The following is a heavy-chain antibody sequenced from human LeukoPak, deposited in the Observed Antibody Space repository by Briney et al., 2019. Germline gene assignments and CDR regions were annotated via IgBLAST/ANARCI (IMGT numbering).Heavy chain of an antibody. V-gene: IGHV3-74*01. CDR1: GFTFSNYW. J-gene: IGHJ4*02. D-gene: IGHD4-11*01. CDR3: VRDNYGVDY. Sequence: PGGSLRLSCAASGFTFSNYWMQWGRQAPGKGLVWVSHITSDGSTTTYADSVKGRFTTSRDNAKNTLYLQMNSLRAEDTAVYYCVRDNYGVDYWGQGTLVTVSS. CDR2: ITSDGSTT.